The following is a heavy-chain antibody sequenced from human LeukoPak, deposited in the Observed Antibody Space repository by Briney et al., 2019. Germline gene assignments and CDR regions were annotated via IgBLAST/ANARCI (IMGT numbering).Heavy chain of an antibody. V-gene: IGHV5-51*01. J-gene: IGHJ4*02. CDR2: IYPDDSDT. CDR1: GYKFTTYW. D-gene: IGHD2-8*01. Sequence: GESLKISCKASGYKFTTYWIGWVRQMPGKGLEWIGIIYPDDSDTKYSPSFQGQVTISADKSISTAYLQWSSLKASDTAIYYCARRNMYVVDYWGQGTLVTVSS. CDR3: ARRNMYVVDY.